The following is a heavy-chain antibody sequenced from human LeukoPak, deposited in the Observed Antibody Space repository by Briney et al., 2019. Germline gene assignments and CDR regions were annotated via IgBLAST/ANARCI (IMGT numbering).Heavy chain of an antibody. CDR3: VKDSTHCSGGSCYGGDY. V-gene: IGHV3-30*18. J-gene: IGHJ4*02. CDR2: ISFEGSDK. D-gene: IGHD2-15*01. Sequence: GGSLRLSCAASGFTFSSYGIHWVRQAPGKGLEWVSLISFEGSDKYYADSVKGRFTISRDNSKNTLFLQMNSLRPEDTAVYYFVKDSTHCSGGSCYGGDYWGQGTLVTVS. CDR1: GFTFSSYG.